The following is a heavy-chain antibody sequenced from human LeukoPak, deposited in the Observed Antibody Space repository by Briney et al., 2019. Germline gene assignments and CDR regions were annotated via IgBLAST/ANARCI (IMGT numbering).Heavy chain of an antibody. D-gene: IGHD2-8*01. CDR3: ARAGSVLMVYAIDY. Sequence: SETLSLTCTVSGGSISSYYWSWIRQPPGKGLEWIAYISDIGSTNYNPSLKSRVTISVDTSKNQFSLKLSSVTAADTAVYYCARAGSVLMVYAIDYWGQGTLVTVSS. J-gene: IGHJ4*02. V-gene: IGHV4-59*12. CDR2: ISDIGST. CDR1: GGSISSYY.